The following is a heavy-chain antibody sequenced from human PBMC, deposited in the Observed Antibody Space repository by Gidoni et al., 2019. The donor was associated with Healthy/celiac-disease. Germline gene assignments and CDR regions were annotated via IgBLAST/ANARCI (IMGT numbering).Heavy chain of an antibody. CDR2: IWYDGSNK. V-gene: IGHV3-33*01. CDR1: GFTFSSYG. J-gene: IGHJ4*02. D-gene: IGHD3-22*01. CDR3: ARGWDYYDSSGSDY. Sequence: LSCAASGFTFSSYGMHWVRQAPGKGLEWVAVIWYDGSNKYYADSVKGRFTISRDNSKNTLYLQMNSLRAEDTAVYYCARGWDYYDSSGSDYWGQGTLVTVSS.